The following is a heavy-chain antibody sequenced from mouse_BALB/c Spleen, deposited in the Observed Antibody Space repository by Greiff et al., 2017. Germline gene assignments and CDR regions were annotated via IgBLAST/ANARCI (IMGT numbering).Heavy chain of an antibody. V-gene: IGHV1-7*01. D-gene: IGHD1-1*01. Sequence: QVQLKQSGAELAKPGASVKMSCKASGYTFTSYWMHWVKQRPGQGLEWIGYINPSTGYTEYNQKFKDKATLTADKSSSTAYMQLSSLTSEDSAVYYCAGNYYGSSYPWFAYWGQGTLVTVSA. CDR1: GYTFTSYW. CDR3: AGNYYGSSYPWFAY. J-gene: IGHJ3*01. CDR2: INPSTGYT.